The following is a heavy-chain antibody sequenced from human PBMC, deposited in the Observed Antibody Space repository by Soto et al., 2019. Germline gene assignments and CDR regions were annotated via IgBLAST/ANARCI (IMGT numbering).Heavy chain of an antibody. Sequence: VASVKVSCKASGGTFSSYAISWVRQAPGQGLEWMGGIIPIFGTANYAQKFQGRVTITADESTSTAYMELSSLRSEDTAVYYCARELERDGELLYSPDYWGQGTLVTVSS. J-gene: IGHJ4*02. CDR2: IIPIFGTA. V-gene: IGHV1-69*13. CDR3: ARELERDGELLYSPDY. CDR1: GGTFSSYA. D-gene: IGHD3-10*01.